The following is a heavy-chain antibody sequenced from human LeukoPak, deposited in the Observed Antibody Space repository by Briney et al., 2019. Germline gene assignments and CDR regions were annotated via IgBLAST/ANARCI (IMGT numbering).Heavy chain of an antibody. CDR2: ISYDGRDK. CDR1: GFTFSSSV. Sequence: AGGSLRLSCAASGFTFSSSVMHWVRRAPGKGLEWVAAISYDGRDKYFADSVKGRFTISRDNSKNTLDLQVNGLRAEDTAVYYCARETGNYYFDFWGQGTLVTVSS. V-gene: IGHV3-30*03. J-gene: IGHJ4*02. D-gene: IGHD1-7*01. CDR3: ARETGNYYFDF.